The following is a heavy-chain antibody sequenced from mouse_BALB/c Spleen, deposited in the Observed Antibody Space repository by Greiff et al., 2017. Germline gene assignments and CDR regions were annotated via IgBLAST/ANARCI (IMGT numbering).Heavy chain of an antibody. D-gene: IGHD4-1*02. CDR1: GFTFSSFG. CDR2: ISSGSSTI. Sequence: EVKLVESGGGLVQPGGSRKLSCAASGFTFSSFGMHWVRQAPEKGLEWVAYISSGSSTIYYADTVKGRFTISRDNPKNTLFLQMTSLRSEDTAMYYCASSTGTRDYYAMDDWGQGTSVTVSS. CDR3: ASSTGTRDYYAMDD. V-gene: IGHV5-17*02. J-gene: IGHJ4*01.